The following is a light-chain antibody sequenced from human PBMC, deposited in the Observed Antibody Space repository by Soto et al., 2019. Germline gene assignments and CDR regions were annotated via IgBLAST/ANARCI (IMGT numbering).Light chain of an antibody. V-gene: IGLV2-14*01. Sequence: QSVLTQPASVSGSPGQSITFSCTGTSSDVGGYNYVSWYQQHPGKAPKLMFYDVSNRPSGVSNRFSGSKSGNTASLTIFGLQAEDEADYYCSSFTSSSTYVFGTGTKVTVL. CDR1: SSDVGGYNY. J-gene: IGLJ1*01. CDR2: DVS. CDR3: SSFTSSSTYV.